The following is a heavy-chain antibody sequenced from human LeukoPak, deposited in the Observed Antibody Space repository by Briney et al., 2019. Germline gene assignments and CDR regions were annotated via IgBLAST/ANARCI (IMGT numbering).Heavy chain of an antibody. V-gene: IGHV4-39*07. CDR1: GGSISTSSYY. Sequence: PSETLSLTCTVSGGSISTSSYYWGWVRQPPGKGLEWIGNIFYSGSTYYNPSLKSRVTISVDKSKNQFSLKLSSVTPEDTAVYYCARVPAFGIAAAGGFDYWGQGTLVTVSS. CDR2: IFYSGST. J-gene: IGHJ4*02. D-gene: IGHD6-13*01. CDR3: ARVPAFGIAAAGGFDY.